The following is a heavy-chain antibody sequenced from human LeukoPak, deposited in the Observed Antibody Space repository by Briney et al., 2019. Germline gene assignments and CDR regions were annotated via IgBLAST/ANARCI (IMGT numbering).Heavy chain of an antibody. CDR1: GFTFSSYW. V-gene: IGHV3-74*01. J-gene: IGHJ4*02. CDR2: INSDGSST. CDR3: VREFCSGGICYNDY. D-gene: IGHD2-15*01. Sequence: GGSLRLSCAASGFTFSSYWMHWVRQAPGKELVWVSRINSDGSSTSYADSVKGRFTISRDDAKSSLYLQMTSLRADDSAMYYCVREFCSGGICYNDYWGPGTLVTVSS.